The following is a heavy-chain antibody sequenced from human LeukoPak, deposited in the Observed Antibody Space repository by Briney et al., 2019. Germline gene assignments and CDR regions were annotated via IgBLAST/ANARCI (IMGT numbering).Heavy chain of an antibody. J-gene: IGHJ4*02. CDR3: AKRGVVIRAILVGFHKEAYYFES. Sequence: PGGSLRLSCAVSGITLSNYGMSWVRQAPGKGLEWVAGISDSGGSTNYADSVKGRFTISRDNPKNTLYLQMNSLRAEDTAVYFCAKRGVVIRAILVGFHKEAYYFESWGQGALVTVSS. CDR1: GITLSNYG. V-gene: IGHV3-23*01. CDR2: ISDSGGST. D-gene: IGHD3/OR15-3a*01.